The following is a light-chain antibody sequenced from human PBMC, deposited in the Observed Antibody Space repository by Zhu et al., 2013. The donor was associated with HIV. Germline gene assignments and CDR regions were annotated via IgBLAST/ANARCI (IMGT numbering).Light chain of an antibody. J-gene: IGKJ2*03. CDR1: QSVLYNSNNKNY. CDR2: WAS. CDR3: QQYYNTAYS. V-gene: IGKV4-1*01. Sequence: DIVMTQSPDSLAVSRGRGGPPYNCKSSQSVLYNSNNKNYLAWYQQRPGQPPKLLIYWASTRKSGVPDRFSGSGSATDFTLTISSLQAEDVAVYYCQQYYNTAYSFGQGTRLEIK.